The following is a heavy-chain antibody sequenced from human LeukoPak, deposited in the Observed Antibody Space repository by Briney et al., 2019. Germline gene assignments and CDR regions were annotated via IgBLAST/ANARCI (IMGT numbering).Heavy chain of an antibody. CDR1: GFTFSSEW. D-gene: IGHD1-1*01. CDR3: ARDHDGKDC. Sequence: GGSLRLSCVASGFTFSSEWMSGVRQAPGKGLEWVTNINQDGSQKYYEDSVKGRFTVSRDNAKNSLYLHMNGLRADDTAIYYCARDHDGKDCWGQGTLVTVSS. J-gene: IGHJ4*02. CDR2: INQDGSQK. V-gene: IGHV3-7*01.